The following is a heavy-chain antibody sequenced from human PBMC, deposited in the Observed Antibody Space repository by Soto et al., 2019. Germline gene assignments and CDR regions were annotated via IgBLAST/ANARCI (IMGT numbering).Heavy chain of an antibody. CDR1: SGSISSSNW. CDR3: ASLIAATSY. J-gene: IGHJ4*02. CDR2: IYHSGST. Sequence: QVQLQESGPGLVKPSGTLSLTCAVSSGSISSSNWWSWVRQPPGKGLEWIGAIYHSGSTNYNTSLKSRVTISVDTSKNQFSLKLTSVTAADTAVYYCASLIAATSYRGQGTLVTVSS. D-gene: IGHD6-13*01. V-gene: IGHV4-4*02.